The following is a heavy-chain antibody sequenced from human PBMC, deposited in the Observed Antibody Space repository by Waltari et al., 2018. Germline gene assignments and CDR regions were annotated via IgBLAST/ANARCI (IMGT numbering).Heavy chain of an antibody. J-gene: IGHJ4*02. CDR3: ARDRYDILTGYYEDY. D-gene: IGHD3-9*01. Sequence: QLQLQESGPGLVKPSETLSLTCTVSGGSISSSSYYWGWIRQPPGKGLEWIGSIYYSGSTFYNPSLKSRVTISVDTSKNQFSLKLSSVTAADTAVYYCARDRYDILTGYYEDYWGQGTLVTVSS. CDR1: GGSISSSSYY. V-gene: IGHV4-39*07. CDR2: IYYSGST.